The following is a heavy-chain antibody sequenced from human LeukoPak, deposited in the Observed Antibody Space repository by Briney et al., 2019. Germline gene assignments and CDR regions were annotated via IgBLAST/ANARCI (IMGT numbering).Heavy chain of an antibody. CDR2: IYYSGST. D-gene: IGHD6-19*01. CDR3: ARDYVAVAASFDY. J-gene: IGHJ4*02. Sequence: PSETLSLTCTVSGGSISSSSYYWGWIRQPPGKGLEWIGSIYYSGSTYYNPSLKSRVTISVDTSKNQFSLKLSSVTAADTAVYYCARDYVAVAASFDYWGQGTLVTVSS. V-gene: IGHV4-39*07. CDR1: GGSISSSSYY.